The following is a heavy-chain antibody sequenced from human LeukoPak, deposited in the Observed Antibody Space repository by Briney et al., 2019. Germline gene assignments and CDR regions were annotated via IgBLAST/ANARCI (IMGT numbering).Heavy chain of an antibody. Sequence: GGSLRLSCAASGFTFSNYAMNWVRQSPGKGLEWVSGVTGSGGRTFYADSVKGRFIISRDNSKNTVYLQMNSLRAEDTAIYYCAKEASYDSRAAFESWGQGTLVTVSS. D-gene: IGHD3-22*01. V-gene: IGHV3-23*01. CDR3: AKEASYDSRAAFES. CDR2: VTGSGGRT. CDR1: GFTFSNYA. J-gene: IGHJ4*02.